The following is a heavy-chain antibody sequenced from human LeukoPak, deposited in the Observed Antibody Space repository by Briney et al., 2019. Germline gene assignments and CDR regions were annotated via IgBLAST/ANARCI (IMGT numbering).Heavy chain of an antibody. V-gene: IGHV1-69*04. D-gene: IGHD2-2*01. CDR1: GGTFSCYA. CDR2: IIPILGIA. J-gene: IGHJ5*02. CDR3: ASSRSCSSTSCHVPHH. Sequence: ASVTVSCKASGGTFSCYAISWVRQAPGQGLEWMGRIIPILGIANYAQKFQGRFTITADKSTSTAYMELISLRSEDTAVYYCASSRSCSSTSCHVPHHWGQGTLVTVSS.